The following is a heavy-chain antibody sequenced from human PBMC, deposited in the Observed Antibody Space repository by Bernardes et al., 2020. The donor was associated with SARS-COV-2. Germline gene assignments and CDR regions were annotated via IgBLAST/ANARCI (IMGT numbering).Heavy chain of an antibody. CDR2: INTDGSNT. V-gene: IGHV3-74*01. D-gene: IGHD2-2*01. CDR3: ATGGDGSTAPGMDV. J-gene: IGHJ6*02. CDR1: GFTFSRYW. Sequence: GGSLRLSCIGSGFTFSRYWMHWGRQVPGRGLVWVSRINTDGSNTDYADSVRGRFTISRDTAKNTVYLQMNSLRVEDTAVYYCATGGDGSTAPGMDVWGQGTTVIVSS.